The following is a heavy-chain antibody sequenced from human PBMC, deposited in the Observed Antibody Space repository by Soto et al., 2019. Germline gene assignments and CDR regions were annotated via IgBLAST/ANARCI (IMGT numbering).Heavy chain of an antibody. Sequence: QLQLQESGPGLVKPSETLSLTCAVSGGSISSTTYYWAWIRQPPGKGLEWVATIYYSGATNYNPSLKSRLTITIDTGKNQFSPLLSSVTAADTSMYSCARYYDTSNRPFLDHWGQGTRVTVSS. D-gene: IGHD3-22*01. J-gene: IGHJ1*01. CDR2: IYYSGAT. V-gene: IGHV4-39*01. CDR3: ARYYDTSNRPFLDH. CDR1: GGSISSTTYY.